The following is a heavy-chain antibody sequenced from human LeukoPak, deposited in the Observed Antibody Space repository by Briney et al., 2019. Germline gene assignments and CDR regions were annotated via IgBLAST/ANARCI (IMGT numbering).Heavy chain of an antibody. J-gene: IGHJ4*02. V-gene: IGHV4-59*12. D-gene: IGHD2-15*01. CDR2: ISYSGST. CDR1: GGSISSYY. Sequence: SETLSLTCTVSGGSISSYYWNWIRQPPGKGLEWIGYISYSGSTNYNPSLKSRVTISVDTSKSQFSLKLSSVTAADTAVYYCARESATSSNFDYWGQGTLVTVSS. CDR3: ARESATSSNFDY.